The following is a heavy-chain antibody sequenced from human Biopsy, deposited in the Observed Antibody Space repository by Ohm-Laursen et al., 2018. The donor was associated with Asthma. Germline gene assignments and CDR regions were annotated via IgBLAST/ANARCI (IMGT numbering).Heavy chain of an antibody. V-gene: IGHV3-64D*08. D-gene: IGHD2-21*01. J-gene: IGHJ4*02. CDR3: VKDHSAGYYYFDD. Sequence: SLRLSCTASGFTFSSYSMHWVRQAPGRGPEYVSSIATDGSNKFYADSVKGRFTVPGDNSKHTLYLHMTGLRADDTGVYYCVKDHSAGYYYFDDWGQGAQVTVSS. CDR1: GFTFSSYS. CDR2: IATDGSNK.